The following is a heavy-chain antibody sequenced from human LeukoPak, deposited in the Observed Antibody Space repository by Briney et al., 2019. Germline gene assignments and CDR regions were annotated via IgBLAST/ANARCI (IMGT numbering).Heavy chain of an antibody. CDR2: IKQDGSEK. D-gene: IGHD7-27*01. CDR1: GFSFSSYW. CDR3: ARDPAWGAIDY. Sequence: GGSLRLSCAATGFSFSSYWMSWVRQAPGKGPEWVANIKQDGSEKDYVDFVKGRFTVSRDNAKNTLYLQMNSLRAEDTAVYYCARDPAWGAIDYWGQGTLVTVSS. V-gene: IGHV3-7*03. J-gene: IGHJ4*02.